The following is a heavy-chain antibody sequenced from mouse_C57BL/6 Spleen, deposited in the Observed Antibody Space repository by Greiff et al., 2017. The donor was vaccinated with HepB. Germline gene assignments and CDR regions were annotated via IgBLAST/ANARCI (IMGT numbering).Heavy chain of an antibody. D-gene: IGHD1-1*01. V-gene: IGHV14-4*01. Sequence: VQLQQSGAELVRPGASVKLSCTASGFNIQADYMHWVKQRPEQGLEWIGWIDPENGDTEYASKVQGKATITADTSSSPAYLQLSRLTAEDTAVYYCVIAAVVAEAYWGQGTLVTVSA. J-gene: IGHJ3*01. CDR3: VIAAVVAEAY. CDR1: GFNIQADY. CDR2: IDPENGDT.